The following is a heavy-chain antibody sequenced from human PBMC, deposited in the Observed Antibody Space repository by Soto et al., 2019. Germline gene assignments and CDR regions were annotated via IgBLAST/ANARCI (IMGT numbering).Heavy chain of an antibody. V-gene: IGHV1-69*13. CDR3: ASRLGHYYDSSGYYLNYYYYYGMDV. Sequence: SVKVSCKASGGTFSSYAISWVRQAPGQGLEWMGGIIPIFGTANYTQKFQGRVTITADESTSTAYMELSSLRSEDTAVYYCASRLGHYYDSSGYYLNYYYYYGMDVWGQGTTVTVSS. CDR1: GGTFSSYA. CDR2: IIPIFGTA. J-gene: IGHJ6*02. D-gene: IGHD3-22*01.